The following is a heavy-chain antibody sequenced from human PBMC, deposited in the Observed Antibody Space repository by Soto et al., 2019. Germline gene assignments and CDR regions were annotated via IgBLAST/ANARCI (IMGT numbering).Heavy chain of an antibody. CDR2: MNPNSGNT. D-gene: IGHD3-3*01. Sequence: QVQLVQSGAEVKKPGASVKVSCKASGYTFTSYDINWVRQATGQGLEWMGWMNPNSGNTGYAQKCQGRVSMTRNSSIGTAYMELSSLRSEDTAVYYCAREGGRSWSDYYYYYYYMDVWGKGTTVTVSS. CDR3: AREGGRSWSDYYYYYYYMDV. CDR1: GYTFTSYD. J-gene: IGHJ6*03. V-gene: IGHV1-8*01.